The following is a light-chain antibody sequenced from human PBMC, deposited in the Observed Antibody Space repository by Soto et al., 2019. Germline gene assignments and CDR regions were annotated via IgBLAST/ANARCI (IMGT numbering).Light chain of an antibody. CDR2: AAS. V-gene: IGKV1-17*01. J-gene: IGKJ1*01. Sequence: DIQMTQSPSSLSASVGDRVTITCRASQGISTYLNCYQQKPGKAPKLLIYAASSLQSGVPSRFSGSGSGTEFTLTISSLQPEDFATYYCQQLNSYPQWTFGQGTKVDIK. CDR3: QQLNSYPQWT. CDR1: QGISTY.